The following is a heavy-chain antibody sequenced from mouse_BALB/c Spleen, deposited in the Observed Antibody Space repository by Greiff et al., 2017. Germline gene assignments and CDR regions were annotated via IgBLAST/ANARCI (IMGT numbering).Heavy chain of an antibody. V-gene: IGHV1-80*01. CDR3: ARGQGGVAMDY. CDR1: GYAFSSYW. Sequence: QVQLKQSGAELVRPGSSVKISCKASGYAFSSYWMNWVKQRPGQGLEWIGQIYPGDGDTNYNGKFKGKATLTADNSSSTAYMQLSSLTSEDSAVYFCARGQGGVAMDYWGQGTSVTVSS. CDR2: IYPGDGDT. J-gene: IGHJ4*01. D-gene: IGHD3-3*01.